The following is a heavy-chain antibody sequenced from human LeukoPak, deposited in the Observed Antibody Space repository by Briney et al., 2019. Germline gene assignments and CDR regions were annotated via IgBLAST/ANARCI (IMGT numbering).Heavy chain of an antibody. CDR3: ARGATRMAPDV. CDR2: IRIYNGNT. D-gene: IGHD5-24*01. CDR1: GFIFSSYT. J-gene: IGHJ4*02. V-gene: IGHV1-18*01. Sequence: ASVTVSCKSSGFIFSSYTITWMRQGPGQGLEWMGWIRIYNGNTKYAQKFQDRVTMTTETSTSTAYMELRSLRSNDTAVYFCARGATRMAPDVWGQGTLVTVSS.